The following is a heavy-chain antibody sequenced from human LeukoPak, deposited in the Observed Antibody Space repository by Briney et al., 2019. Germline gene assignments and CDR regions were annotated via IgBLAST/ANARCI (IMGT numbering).Heavy chain of an antibody. J-gene: IGHJ4*02. CDR2: INGDGSSS. CDR1: GFTFTTYW. V-gene: IGHV3-74*01. Sequence: GGSLRLSCAASGFTFTTYWMHWVRQAPGKGLVWVSRINGDGSSSNYADSVKGRFTISRDNARNTLYLQMNSLRAEDTALYYCARTSPTSHFDFWGRGTLVTVSS. D-gene: IGHD3-16*01. CDR3: ARTSPTSHFDF.